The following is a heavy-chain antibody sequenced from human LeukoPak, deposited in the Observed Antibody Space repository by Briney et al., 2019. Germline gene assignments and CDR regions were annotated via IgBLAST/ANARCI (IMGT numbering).Heavy chain of an antibody. J-gene: IGHJ4*02. CDR1: GFTFSRHS. D-gene: IGHD2-15*01. V-gene: IGHV3-21*01. Sequence: PGGSLRLSCAASGFTFSRHSMNWVRQAPGKGLEWVSSISSTTTYIYYADSVEGRFTISRDNAKNSLYLQMNSLRAEDTAVYYCAREGISSSDPFDYWGQGTLVTVSS. CDR3: AREGISSSDPFDY. CDR2: ISSTTTYI.